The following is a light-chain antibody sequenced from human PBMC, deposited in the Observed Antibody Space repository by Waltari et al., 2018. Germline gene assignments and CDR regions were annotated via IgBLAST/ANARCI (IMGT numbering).Light chain of an antibody. V-gene: IGLV1-47*01. Sequence: QSVLTQPPSASGTPGQRVISSCSGSSSNIGSHSVYWYQQVPGTAPKPLIYKNNQRPSGVPDRFSGSKSGTSASLAISGLRSEDEADYYCAAWDDSLSGHVVFGGGTKLTAL. J-gene: IGLJ2*01. CDR2: KNN. CDR1: SSNIGSHS. CDR3: AAWDDSLSGHVV.